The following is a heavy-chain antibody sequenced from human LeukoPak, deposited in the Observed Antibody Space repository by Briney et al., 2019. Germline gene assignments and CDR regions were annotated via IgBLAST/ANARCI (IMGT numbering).Heavy chain of an antibody. D-gene: IGHD5-24*01. CDR2: INPSGGST. J-gene: IGHJ4*02. Sequence: GASVKVSCKASGYTFTSYYMHWVRQAPGQGLEWMGIINPSGGSTSYAQKFQGRVTMVRDTSTSTVYMELSSLRSEDTAVYYCASRRDGYNILDYWGQGTLVTVSS. V-gene: IGHV1-46*01. CDR1: GYTFTSYY. CDR3: ASRRDGYNILDY.